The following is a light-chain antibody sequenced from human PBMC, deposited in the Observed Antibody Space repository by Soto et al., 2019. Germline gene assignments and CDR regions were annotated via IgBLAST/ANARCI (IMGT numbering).Light chain of an antibody. V-gene: IGKV3-11*01. Sequence: EVVLTQSPATLSLSPGERATLSCRASQSVGNCLAWYQQKPGQAPRLLIFDASARIDGIPARFSGSGSETDFTLTISSLEPEGFAVYYCQQCSNWPPITFGQGTRLEIK. CDR2: DAS. CDR1: QSVGNC. CDR3: QQCSNWPPIT. J-gene: IGKJ5*01.